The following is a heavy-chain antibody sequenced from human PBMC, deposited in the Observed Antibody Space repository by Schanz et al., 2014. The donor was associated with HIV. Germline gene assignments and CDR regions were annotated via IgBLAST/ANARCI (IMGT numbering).Heavy chain of an antibody. J-gene: IGHJ5*01. V-gene: IGHV1-2*02. CDR2: IKPNDGGT. CDR1: GYTFNDYF. Sequence: QVQLVQSGAAVKKPEASVKVSCKASGYTFNDYFIHWIRQAPGQGLEWMGWIKPNDGGTKSAQKFLGRVTMTRDSSISTACMELTTLTSDDTAVYYCARSRFQLQWFDSWGQGTLVTVSS. D-gene: IGHD2-2*01. CDR3: ARSRFQLQWFDS.